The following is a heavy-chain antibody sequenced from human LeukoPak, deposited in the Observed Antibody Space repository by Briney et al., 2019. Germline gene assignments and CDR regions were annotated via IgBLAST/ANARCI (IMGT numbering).Heavy chain of an antibody. J-gene: IGHJ4*02. D-gene: IGHD3-9*01. CDR1: GGSFSGYY. CDR2: INHSGST. Sequence: SETLSLTCAVYGGSFSGYYWSLIRQPPGKGLEWIGEINHSGSTNYNPSLKSRVTISVDTSKNQFSLKLSSVTAADTAVYYCARVNKSYYDILTGYYDYWGQGTLVTVSS. CDR3: ARVNKSYYDILTGYYDY. V-gene: IGHV4-34*01.